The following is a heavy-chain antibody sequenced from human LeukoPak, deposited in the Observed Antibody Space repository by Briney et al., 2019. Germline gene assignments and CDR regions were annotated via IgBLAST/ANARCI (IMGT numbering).Heavy chain of an antibody. V-gene: IGHV3-48*01. J-gene: IGHJ4*02. CDR3: GRGSGGSCSDFDY. D-gene: IGHD2-15*01. CDR1: GFTFSSYS. CDR2: ISSSSSTI. Sequence: PGGSLRLSCAASGFTFSSYSMNWVRQAPGKGLEWVSYISSSSSTIYCADSVKGRFTISRDNAKNSLYLQMNSLRAEDTAVYYCGRGSGGSCSDFDYWGQGTLVTVSS.